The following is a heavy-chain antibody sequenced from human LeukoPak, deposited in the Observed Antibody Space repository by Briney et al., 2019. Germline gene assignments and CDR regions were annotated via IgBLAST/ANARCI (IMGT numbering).Heavy chain of an antibody. CDR1: GFTFSSYS. J-gene: IGHJ4*02. D-gene: IGHD6-13*01. V-gene: IGHV3-21*01. CDR2: ISSSSSYL. CDR3: ARRVAAADFDY. Sequence: GGSLRLSCAASGFTFSSYSMNWVRQAPGXXXEWVSSISSSSSYLYYADSVKGRFTISRDNAKNSLYLQMNSLRAEDTAVYYCARRVAAADFDYWGQGTLVTVSS.